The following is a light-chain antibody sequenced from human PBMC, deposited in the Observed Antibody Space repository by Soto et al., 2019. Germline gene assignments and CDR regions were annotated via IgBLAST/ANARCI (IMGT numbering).Light chain of an antibody. V-gene: IGKV4-1*01. CDR1: QSLFYSSNNKDY. Sequence: DIVMTQSPDSLAVSLGERATINCKSSQSLFYSSNNKDYLAWYQQKPGQPPRLLIYWASTRESGVPERFSGSGSGTDFTLTVISLQAEDVAVYYCQQYFNTRRTFGQGTKVEIK. CDR2: WAS. CDR3: QQYFNTRRT. J-gene: IGKJ1*01.